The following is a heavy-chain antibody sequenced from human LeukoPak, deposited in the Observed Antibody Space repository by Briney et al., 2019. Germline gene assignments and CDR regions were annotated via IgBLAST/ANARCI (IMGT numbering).Heavy chain of an antibody. CDR3: ARDAGTWIQLWLRHDAFDI. J-gene: IGHJ3*02. V-gene: IGHV1-18*01. CDR1: GYTFTSYG. Sequence: GASVKVSCKASGYTFTSYGISWVRQAPGQGLEWMGWISAYNGNTNYAQKLQGRVTMTTDTSTSTAYMELRSLRSDDTAVYYCARDAGTWIQLWLRHDAFDIWGQGTMVTVSS. CDR2: ISAYNGNT. D-gene: IGHD5-18*01.